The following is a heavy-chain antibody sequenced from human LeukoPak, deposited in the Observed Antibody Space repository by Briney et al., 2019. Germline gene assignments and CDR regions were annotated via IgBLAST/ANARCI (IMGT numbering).Heavy chain of an antibody. Sequence: SETLSLTCTVSGGSISSYYWSWIRQPPGKGLEWIGYIYYSGSTNYNPSLKSRVTISVDTSKNQFSLKLSSVTAADTAVYYCARVGMATINYWGQGTLVTVSS. CDR1: GGSISSYY. CDR3: ARVGMATINY. CDR2: IYYSGST. D-gene: IGHD5-24*01. J-gene: IGHJ4*02. V-gene: IGHV4-59*01.